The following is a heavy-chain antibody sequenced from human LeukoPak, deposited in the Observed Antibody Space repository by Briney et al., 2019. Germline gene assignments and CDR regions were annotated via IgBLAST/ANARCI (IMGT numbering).Heavy chain of an antibody. CDR1: GFTFSSYS. Sequence: GGSLRLSCVASGFTFSSYSMNWVRQAPGKGLEWVSSISSSSSYIYYADSVKGRFTISRDNAKNSLYLQMNSLRAEDTAVYYCARLMYYYDSSGYRYWGQGTLVTVSS. V-gene: IGHV3-21*01. CDR2: ISSSSSYI. CDR3: ARLMYYYDSSGYRY. J-gene: IGHJ4*02. D-gene: IGHD3-22*01.